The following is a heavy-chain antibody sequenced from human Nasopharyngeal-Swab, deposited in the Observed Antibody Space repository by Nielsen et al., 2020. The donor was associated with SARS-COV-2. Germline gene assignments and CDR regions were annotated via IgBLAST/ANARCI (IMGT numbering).Heavy chain of an antibody. Sequence: GESLKISCAASGFTFSSFDMSWVRQAPGKGLEWVSAIGGSGGSIYYADSVKGRLTISSNTSKNTLYLLMSSLSAEDTAVYYCANAPRYYFGSGSFYFEYWGQGTLVTVSA. J-gene: IGHJ4*02. D-gene: IGHD3-10*01. V-gene: IGHV3-23*01. CDR3: ANAPRYYFGSGSFYFEY. CDR1: GFTFSSFD. CDR2: IGGSGGSI.